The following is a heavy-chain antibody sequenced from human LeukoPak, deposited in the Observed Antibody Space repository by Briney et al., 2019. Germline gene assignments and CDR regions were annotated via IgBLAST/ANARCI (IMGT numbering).Heavy chain of an antibody. CDR2: ISSNGGST. CDR1: GFTFSSYA. Sequence: PGGSLRLSCAASGFTFSSYAMHWVRQAPGKGLEYVSAISSNGGSTYYANSVKGRFTISRDNAKNTLYLQMGSLRAEDMAVYYCARGARKYCSSTSCYDGYYYYYTDAWGKGTTVTISS. V-gene: IGHV3-64*01. J-gene: IGHJ6*03. CDR3: ARGARKYCSSTSCYDGYYYYYTDA. D-gene: IGHD2-2*01.